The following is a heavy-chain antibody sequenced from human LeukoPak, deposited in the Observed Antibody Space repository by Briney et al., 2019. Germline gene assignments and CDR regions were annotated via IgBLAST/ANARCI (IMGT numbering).Heavy chain of an antibody. Sequence: PGGSLRLSCSASEFTFSRYSMYWVLKAPGKVLNYVSAISDSGGSTYYADSVKGRFTISRDNSKNTLYLQMSSLRDEDTAVYFCVRGYSFGPYGMDVWGQGTTVTVSS. D-gene: IGHD2-15*01. CDR1: EFTFSRYS. V-gene: IGHV3-64D*09. CDR2: ISDSGGST. CDR3: VRGYSFGPYGMDV. J-gene: IGHJ6*02.